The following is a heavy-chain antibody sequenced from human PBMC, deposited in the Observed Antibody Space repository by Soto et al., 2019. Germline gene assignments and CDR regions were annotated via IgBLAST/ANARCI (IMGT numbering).Heavy chain of an antibody. CDR2: ISAYNGNT. Sequence: ASVKVSCKASGYTFTSYGISWVRQAPGQGLEWMGWISAYNGNTNYAQKLQGRVTMTTDTSTSTAYMELRSLRSDDTAVYYCAREDWEGTVTTKVYYYYGMDVWGQGTTVTVSS. V-gene: IGHV1-18*01. D-gene: IGHD4-17*01. J-gene: IGHJ6*02. CDR1: GYTFTSYG. CDR3: AREDWEGTVTTKVYYYYGMDV.